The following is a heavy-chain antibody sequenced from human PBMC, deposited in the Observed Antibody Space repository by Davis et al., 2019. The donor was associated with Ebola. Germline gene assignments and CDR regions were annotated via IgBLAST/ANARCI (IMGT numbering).Heavy chain of an antibody. CDR3: ARDLGSGWIFDY. V-gene: IGHV4-4*07. Sequence: PSETLSLTCTVSGDSINIYFWSWIRQPAGKGLEWIGRIHPSGNTNNNPSLKSRVTMAVDTSKKQISLKLTSVTAADTAVYYCARDLGSGWIFDYWGQGTLVTVSS. D-gene: IGHD1-26*01. CDR1: GDSINIYF. CDR2: IHPSGNT. J-gene: IGHJ4*02.